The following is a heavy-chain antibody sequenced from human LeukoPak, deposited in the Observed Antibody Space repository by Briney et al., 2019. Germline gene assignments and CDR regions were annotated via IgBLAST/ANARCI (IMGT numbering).Heavy chain of an antibody. J-gene: IGHJ5*01. CDR2: ISSSSSTI. V-gene: IGHV3-48*01. CDR3: AKYINAVDF. CDR1: GFTFSSYS. D-gene: IGHD2-15*01. Sequence: AGGSLRLSCAASGFTFSSYSMNWVRQAPGKGLEWVSYISSSSSTIYYADSVKGRFTISRDNAKNSLYLQMNSLRAEDTAVYYCAKYINAVDFWGQGTLVTVSS.